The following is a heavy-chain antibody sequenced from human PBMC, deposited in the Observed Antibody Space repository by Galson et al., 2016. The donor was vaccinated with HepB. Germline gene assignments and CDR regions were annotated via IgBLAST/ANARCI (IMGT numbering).Heavy chain of an antibody. J-gene: IGHJ4*02. Sequence: LRLSCAVSGFTFRSVWMSWVRQSPGKGLEWIGIVHDIGTEYNPHLKSRVSISVDTFKTQFSLDLTSVTPEDTAVYCCARGDGWNNCDQWGPGTLVTVSS. CDR1: GFTFRSVW. CDR3: ARGDGWNNCDQ. D-gene: IGHD1/OR15-1a*01. V-gene: IGHV4-59*01. CDR2: VHDIGT.